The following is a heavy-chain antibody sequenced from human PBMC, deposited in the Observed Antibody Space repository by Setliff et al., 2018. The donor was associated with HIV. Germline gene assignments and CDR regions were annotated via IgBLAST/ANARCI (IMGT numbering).Heavy chain of an antibody. D-gene: IGHD6-19*01. V-gene: IGHV4-59*11. CDR3: ARQFPPYHSGAHHSDL. Sequence: PSETLSLTCTVSGGSITPHYWSWIRQPPGKGLEWIGLIYYSGSTNYSPSLKSRVTISVDSSKNQFSLKLTSVTAADAAIYYCARQFPPYHSGAHHSDLWSQGTLVTVSS. CDR2: IYYSGST. CDR1: GGSITPHY. J-gene: IGHJ5*02.